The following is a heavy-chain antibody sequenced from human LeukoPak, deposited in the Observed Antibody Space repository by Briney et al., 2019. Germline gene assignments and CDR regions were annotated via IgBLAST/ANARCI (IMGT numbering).Heavy chain of an antibody. Sequence: GGSLRLSCAASGFIFSNYWMHWVRQVPGKGLVWVSRINSDGSSTSYADSVKGRFTISRDNVKNTLYLQMNSLRAEDTAVYYCARWGSSSWVDAWYIWGQEKGDTVSS. CDR1: GFIFSNYW. J-gene: IGHJ3*02. CDR2: INSDGSST. CDR3: ARWGSSSWVDAWYI. D-gene: IGHD6-13*01. V-gene: IGHV3-74*01.